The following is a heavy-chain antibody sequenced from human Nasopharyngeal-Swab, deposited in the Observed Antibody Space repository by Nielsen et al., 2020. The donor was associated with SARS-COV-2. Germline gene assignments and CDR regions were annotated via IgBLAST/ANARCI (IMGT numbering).Heavy chain of an antibody. CDR1: GFTFSSYA. V-gene: IGHV3-23*01. CDR3: AAGGDSSSSTFDY. D-gene: IGHD6-6*01. CDR2: ISGSGGST. J-gene: IGHJ4*02. Sequence: GESLNISCAASGFTFSSYAMSRVRQAPGKGLEWVSAISGSGGSTYYADSVKGRFTISRANSKNTLYLQMNSLRAEDTAVYYCAAGGDSSSSTFDYWSQGTLVTGSS.